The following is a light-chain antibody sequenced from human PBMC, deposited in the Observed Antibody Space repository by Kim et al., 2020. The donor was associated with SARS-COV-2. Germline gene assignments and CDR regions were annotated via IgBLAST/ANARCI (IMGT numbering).Light chain of an antibody. CDR2: DAS. Sequence: SVVDRVAITCRAGRDISKYLKWHQQRPGKAPKILIYDASNLETSVPSRFSGSGAWTDFTLTIISLQPEDISTYYCQQYDDRTPITFGQGTRLEIK. CDR1: RDISKY. CDR3: QQYDDRTPIT. J-gene: IGKJ5*01. V-gene: IGKV1-33*01.